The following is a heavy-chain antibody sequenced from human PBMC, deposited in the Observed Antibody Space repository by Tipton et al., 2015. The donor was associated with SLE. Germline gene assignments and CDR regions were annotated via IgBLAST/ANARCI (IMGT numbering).Heavy chain of an antibody. J-gene: IGHJ4*02. CDR1: GGSISSSSYY. D-gene: IGHD3-22*01. Sequence: TLSLTCTVSGGSISSSSYYWGWIRQPPGKGLEWIGSIYYSGSTNYNPSLKSRVTISVDTSKNQFSLKLSSVTAADTAVYYCARAHGITMIVNYWGQGTLVTVSS. CDR3: ARAHGITMIVNY. CDR2: IYYSGST. V-gene: IGHV4-39*07.